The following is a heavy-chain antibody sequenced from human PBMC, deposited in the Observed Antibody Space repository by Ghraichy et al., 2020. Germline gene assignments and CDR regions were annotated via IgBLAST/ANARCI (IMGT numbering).Heavy chain of an antibody. J-gene: IGHJ3*02. CDR1: GFTLSNYW. Sequence: GGSLRLSCAASGFTLSNYWMTWVRQAPGKGLQWVARIKQDASEQYYVDSVRGRFTISRDNAKISLYLQMNSLRAEDTALYYCARIREGGSRYNAFDIWGQGTMVTVSS. CDR2: IKQDASEQ. V-gene: IGHV3-7*01. CDR3: ARIREGGSRYNAFDI. D-gene: IGHD1-1*01.